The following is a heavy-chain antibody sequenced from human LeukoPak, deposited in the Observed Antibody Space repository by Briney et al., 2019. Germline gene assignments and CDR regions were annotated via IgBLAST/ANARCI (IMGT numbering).Heavy chain of an antibody. CDR1: GFTFSSFG. V-gene: IGHV3-21*04. CDR2: ISTSSSYI. J-gene: IGHJ6*03. CDR3: ARVYYGSGSLHTYYYYMDV. D-gene: IGHD3-10*01. Sequence: GGSLRLSCAASGFTFSSFGMNWVRQAPGKGLEWVSFISTSSSYIYYADSVKGRFTISRDNAKNSLYLQMNSLRAEDTAVYYCARVYYGSGSLHTYYYYMDVWGKGTTVTIS.